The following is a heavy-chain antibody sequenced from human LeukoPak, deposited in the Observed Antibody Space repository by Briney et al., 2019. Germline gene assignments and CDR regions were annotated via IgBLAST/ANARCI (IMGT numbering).Heavy chain of an antibody. CDR1: GFTVSSNY. J-gene: IGHJ4*02. CDR2: LYSDGTT. D-gene: IGHD4-17*01. V-gene: IGHV3-66*01. Sequence: GGSLRLSCAASGFTVSSNYMSWVRQAPGKGLEWVSLLYSDGTTYYADSVKGRFSVSRDNSKNTLQLQMNSLRAEDTAVYYCSTGEGDYDYWGQGTLVIVSS. CDR3: STGEGDYDY.